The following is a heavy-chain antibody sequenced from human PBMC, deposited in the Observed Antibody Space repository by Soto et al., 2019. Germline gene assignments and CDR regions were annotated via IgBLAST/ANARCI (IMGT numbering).Heavy chain of an antibody. CDR1: GFTFSSYA. CDR3: AKNNVTDWTRNWFDP. CDR2: ISGGGSYT. J-gene: IGHJ5*02. D-gene: IGHD1-1*01. Sequence: GGSLRLFCAASGFTFSSYAMSWVRQAPGKGLEWVSLISGGGSYTYYADSVKGRFTISRDNSKSALYLQMNRLRAEDTAVYYCAKNNVTDWTRNWFDPWGQGTLVTVSS. V-gene: IGHV3-23*01.